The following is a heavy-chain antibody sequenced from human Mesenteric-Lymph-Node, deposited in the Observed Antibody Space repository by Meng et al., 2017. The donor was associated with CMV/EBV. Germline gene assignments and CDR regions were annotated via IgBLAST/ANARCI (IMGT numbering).Heavy chain of an antibody. CDR1: RFSLSTYS. J-gene: IGHJ6*02. D-gene: IGHD3-10*01. Sequence: GESLKISCAASRFSLSTYSMNWVRQAPGKGLEWVSSISSDSRYIYYADSVKGRFTISRDNTQNSLYLQMNSLKVEDRAVYYCTRDRGNLVPVGMDVWGQGTTVTVSS. CDR3: TRDRGNLVPVGMDV. V-gene: IGHV3-21*01. CDR2: ISSDSRYI.